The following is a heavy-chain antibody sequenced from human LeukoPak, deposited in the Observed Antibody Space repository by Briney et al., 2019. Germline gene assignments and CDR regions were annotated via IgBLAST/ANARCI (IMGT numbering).Heavy chain of an antibody. Sequence: GGSLRLSCAASGFTFSSYEMNWVRQAPGKGLEWVSYISSSGSTIYYADSVKGRFTISRDNAKNSLYLQMNSLRAEDTAVYYCARGGSYYYDILTGYFFRDWGQGTMVTVSS. V-gene: IGHV3-48*03. D-gene: IGHD3-9*01. CDR1: GFTFSSYE. CDR3: ARGGSYYYDILTGYFFRD. J-gene: IGHJ3*01. CDR2: ISSSGSTI.